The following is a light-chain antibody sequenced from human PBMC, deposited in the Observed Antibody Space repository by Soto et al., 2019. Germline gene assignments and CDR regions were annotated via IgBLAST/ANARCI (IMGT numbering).Light chain of an antibody. CDR2: EVS. V-gene: IGLV2-14*01. Sequence: QSALAQPASVSGSPGQSITISCTGTSSDVGGYNYVSWYQQHPGKAPKLMIYEVSNRPSGVSNRSSGSKSGNTASLTISGLQAEDEADYYCSSYTSSTFYVFGTGTKDTVL. CDR1: SSDVGGYNY. J-gene: IGLJ1*01. CDR3: SSYTSSTFYV.